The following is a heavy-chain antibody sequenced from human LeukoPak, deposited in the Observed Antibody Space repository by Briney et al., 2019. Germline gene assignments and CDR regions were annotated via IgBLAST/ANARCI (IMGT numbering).Heavy chain of an antibody. V-gene: IGHV3-23*01. Sequence: PGGSLRLSCVASGFTFKNYVMNWVRQAPGKGLEWLATIYGSGVSISYADSVKGRFTISRDNSNNTLYLQMNSLRAEDTAMYYCAKDLGWELPAEAYWGLGILVTVSS. J-gene: IGHJ4*02. CDR3: AKDLGWELPAEAY. CDR2: IYGSGVSI. D-gene: IGHD1-26*01. CDR1: GFTFKNYV.